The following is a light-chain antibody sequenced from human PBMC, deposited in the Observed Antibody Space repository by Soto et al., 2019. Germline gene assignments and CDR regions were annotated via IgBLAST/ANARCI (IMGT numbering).Light chain of an antibody. J-gene: IGLJ1*01. V-gene: IGLV2-14*01. CDR3: SSYTDRSNDV. CDR1: STDLAINNY. CDR2: QDT. Sequence: QSALTQPASVSGSPGQSVTISCTGTSTDLAINNYVSWYQQQPAKAPKLMIYQDTNRPSVVSNLFSGTSSGTTASLTTSGLQADEEADYYCSSYTDRSNDVFGTGTKVTVL.